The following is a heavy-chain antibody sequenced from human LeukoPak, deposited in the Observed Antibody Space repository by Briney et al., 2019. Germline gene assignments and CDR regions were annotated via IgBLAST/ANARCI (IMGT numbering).Heavy chain of an antibody. Sequence: SVKVSCKASGGTFSSYAISWVRQAPGQGLEWMGGIIPIFGTANYAQKFQGRVTITADGSTSTAYMELGSLRSEDTAVYYCARDNDCSSTSCSSYYYYMDVWGKGTTVTVSS. CDR2: IIPIFGTA. CDR3: ARDNDCSSTSCSSYYYYMDV. CDR1: GGTFSSYA. J-gene: IGHJ6*03. V-gene: IGHV1-69*13. D-gene: IGHD2-2*01.